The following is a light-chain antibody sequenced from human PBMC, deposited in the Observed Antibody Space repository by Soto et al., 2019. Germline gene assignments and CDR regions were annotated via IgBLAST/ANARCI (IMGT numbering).Light chain of an antibody. CDR2: RAS. J-gene: IGKJ5*01. Sequence: DIQMTQSPSTLCASVVDRVTITCRASQSISSWLAWYQQKPGKAPKALIYRASTLESGVPSRFSGSGSGTEFTLTISSLQSEDFAVYYCQQYHNWPITVGQGTRLDIK. CDR3: QQYHNWPIT. V-gene: IGKV1-5*03. CDR1: QSISSW.